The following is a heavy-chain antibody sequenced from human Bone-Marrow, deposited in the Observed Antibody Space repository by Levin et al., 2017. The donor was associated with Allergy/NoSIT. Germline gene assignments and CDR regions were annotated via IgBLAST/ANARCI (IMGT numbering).Heavy chain of an antibody. CDR2: IGTAGDT. CDR1: GFTFSSYD. V-gene: IGHV3-13*01. J-gene: IGHJ4*02. Sequence: PGGSLRLSCAASGFTFSSYDMHWVRQATGKGLEWVSAIGTAGDTYYPGSVKGRFTISRENAKNSLYLQMNSLRAGDTAVYYCARGGGYDPFDYWGQGTLVTVSS. CDR3: ARGGGYDPFDY. D-gene: IGHD5-12*01.